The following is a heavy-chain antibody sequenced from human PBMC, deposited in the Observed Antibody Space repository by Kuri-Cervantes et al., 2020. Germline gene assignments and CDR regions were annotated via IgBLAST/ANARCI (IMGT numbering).Heavy chain of an antibody. J-gene: IGHJ4*02. D-gene: IGHD3-16*01. CDR2: IYFSGST. Sequence: SETLSLTCTVSGGSISSDYWSWIRQPAGKGLEWIGRIYFSGSTNYNPSLKSRVTISVDKSKNQFSLKMNSVTAADTAVYYCGSRPYHDYVWETDYWGQGTQVTVSS. CDR1: GGSISSDY. V-gene: IGHV4-4*07. CDR3: GSRPYHDYVWETDY.